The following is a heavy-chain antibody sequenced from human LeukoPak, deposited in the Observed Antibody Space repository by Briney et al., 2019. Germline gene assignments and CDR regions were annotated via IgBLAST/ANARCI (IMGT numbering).Heavy chain of an antibody. V-gene: IGHV1-2*02. Sequence: ASVKVSCKASGYTFTGYYMHWVRQAPGQGLEWMGWINPNSGGTNYAQKFQGRVTMTRDTSISTAYMELSRLRSDDTAVYYCARGRGSGSYYTFDYWGQGTLVTVSS. CDR1: GYTFTGYY. D-gene: IGHD1-26*01. J-gene: IGHJ4*02. CDR3: ARGRGSGSYYTFDY. CDR2: INPNSGGT.